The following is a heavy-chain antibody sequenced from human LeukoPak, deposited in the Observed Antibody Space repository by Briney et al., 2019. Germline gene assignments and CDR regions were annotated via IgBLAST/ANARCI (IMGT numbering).Heavy chain of an antibody. Sequence: GGSLRLSCEASGLSFSTYWMHWVRQVPGEGLVWVSRINGDDSSINYADSVKGRFTISRDNAKNTVYLQMNSLRLEDTAVYYCARGGSNYGDFYYWGQGTLVTVSS. D-gene: IGHD4-11*01. CDR2: INGDDSSI. J-gene: IGHJ4*02. CDR3: ARGGSNYGDFYY. V-gene: IGHV3-74*01. CDR1: GLSFSTYW.